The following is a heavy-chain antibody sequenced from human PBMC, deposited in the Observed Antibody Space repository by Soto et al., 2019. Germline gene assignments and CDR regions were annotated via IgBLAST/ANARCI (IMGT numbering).Heavy chain of an antibody. CDR2: ISSSGSSI. V-gene: IGHV3-11*01. Sequence: QVQLVESGGGLVKPGGSLRLSCAASGLTFSDCYMNWIRQAPGKGLEWVSYISSSGSSINYAGSVKGRFTISRDNAKNARYLQMNSLRAEDTAMYYCAGVRFGEWGYAMDVWGQGTTVTVSS. J-gene: IGHJ6*02. D-gene: IGHD3-10*01. CDR1: GLTFSDCY. CDR3: AGVRFGEWGYAMDV.